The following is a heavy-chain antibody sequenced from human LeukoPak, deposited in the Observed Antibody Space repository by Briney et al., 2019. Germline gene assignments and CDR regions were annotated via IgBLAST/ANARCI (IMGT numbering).Heavy chain of an antibody. Sequence: GGSLRLSCAASGFTFSSYAMSWVRQAPGKGLEWVSAISGSGGSTYYADSVKGRFTISRDNSKNTLYLQMNGLRAEDTAVYYCANELEWTPALDYWGQGTLVTVSS. CDR1: GFTFSSYA. D-gene: IGHD3-3*01. CDR3: ANELEWTPALDY. J-gene: IGHJ4*02. CDR2: ISGSGGST. V-gene: IGHV3-23*01.